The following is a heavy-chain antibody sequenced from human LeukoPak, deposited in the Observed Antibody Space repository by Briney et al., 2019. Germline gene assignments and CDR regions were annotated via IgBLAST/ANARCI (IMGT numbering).Heavy chain of an antibody. CDR3: ARDSVGTTGSNWFDT. Sequence: SVKVSCKASGGTFISYAISWVRQAPGQGLEWMGGIIPIFGTANYAQKFQGRVTITADKSTSTAYMELSSLRSEDTAVYYCARDSVGTTGSNWFDTWGQGTLVTVSS. CDR2: IIPIFGTA. V-gene: IGHV1-69*06. D-gene: IGHD1-1*01. J-gene: IGHJ5*02. CDR1: GGTFISYA.